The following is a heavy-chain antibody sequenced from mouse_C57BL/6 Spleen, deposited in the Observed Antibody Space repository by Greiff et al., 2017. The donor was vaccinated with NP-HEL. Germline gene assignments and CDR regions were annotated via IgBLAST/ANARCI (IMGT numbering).Heavy chain of an antibody. CDR3: ARWIATAAGYFDV. D-gene: IGHD1-2*01. Sequence: EVKLQESGPELVKPGASVKISCKASGYSFTGYYMHWVKQSHGNILDWIGYIYPYNGVSSYNQKFKGKATLTVDKSSSTAYMELRSLTSEDSAVYYCARWIATAAGYFDVWGTGTTVTVSS. V-gene: IGHV1-31*01. J-gene: IGHJ1*03. CDR1: GYSFTGYY. CDR2: IYPYNGVS.